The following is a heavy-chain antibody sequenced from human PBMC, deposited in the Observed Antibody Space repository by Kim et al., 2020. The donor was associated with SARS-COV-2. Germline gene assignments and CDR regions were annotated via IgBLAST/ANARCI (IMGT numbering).Heavy chain of an antibody. Sequence: GGSLRLSCAASGFTFSSYAMHWVRQAPGKGLEWVAVISYDGSNKYYADSVKGRFTISRDNSKNTLYLQMNSLRAEDTAVYYCASLYYYGSGSTEDWGQGTLVTVSS. V-gene: IGHV3-30*04. CDR1: GFTFSSYA. J-gene: IGHJ4*02. D-gene: IGHD3-10*01. CDR3: ASLYYYGSGSTED. CDR2: ISYDGSNK.